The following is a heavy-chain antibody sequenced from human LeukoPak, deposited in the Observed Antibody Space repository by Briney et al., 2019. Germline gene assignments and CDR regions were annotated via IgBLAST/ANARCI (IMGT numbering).Heavy chain of an antibody. J-gene: IGHJ3*02. CDR1: GFTFSSYW. CDR2: IKQDGSEK. Sequence: GGSLRLSCAASGFTFSSYWMNWVRQAPGKGLEWVANIKQDGSEKYYVDSVRGRFTISRDNAKNSLYLQMNSLRAEDTAVYYCASECGGDCLDAFDIWGQGTMVTVSS. D-gene: IGHD2-21*02. V-gene: IGHV3-7*01. CDR3: ASECGGDCLDAFDI.